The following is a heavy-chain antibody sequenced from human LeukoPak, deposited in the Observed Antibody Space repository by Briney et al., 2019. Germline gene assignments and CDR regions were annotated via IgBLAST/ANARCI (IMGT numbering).Heavy chain of an antibody. Sequence: PSETLSLTCTVSGGSISSYYWSWIRQPAGKGLEWIGRIYTSGSTNYNPSLKSRVTISVDTSKNQFSLTVNSVTAADTAVYYCARSAAGHQYYFDYWGQGTRVAVSS. CDR3: ARSAAGHQYYFDY. D-gene: IGHD2-2*01. CDR2: IYTSGST. J-gene: IGHJ4*02. CDR1: GGSISSYY. V-gene: IGHV4-4*07.